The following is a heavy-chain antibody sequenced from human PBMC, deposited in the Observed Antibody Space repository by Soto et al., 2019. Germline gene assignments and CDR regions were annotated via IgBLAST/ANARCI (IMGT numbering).Heavy chain of an antibody. Sequence: SLRLSCAASGFTFSDYYMSWIRQAPGKGLEWVSYISSSGYTIYYADSVKGRFTISRDNAKNSLYLQMNSLRAEDTAVYYCATDGITGTSYFDYWGLGTLVTVSS. J-gene: IGHJ4*02. CDR1: GFTFSDYY. CDR2: ISSSGYTI. CDR3: ATDGITGTSYFDY. V-gene: IGHV3-11*01. D-gene: IGHD1-20*01.